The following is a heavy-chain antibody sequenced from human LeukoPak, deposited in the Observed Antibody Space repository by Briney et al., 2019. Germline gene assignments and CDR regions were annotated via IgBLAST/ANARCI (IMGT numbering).Heavy chain of an antibody. J-gene: IGHJ4*02. D-gene: IGHD3-10*01. V-gene: IGHV3-53*01. CDR2: IYSGGST. CDR1: GLTVSSNY. Sequence: GGSLRLSCAASGLTVSSNYMSWVRQAPGKGLEWVSVIYSGGSTYYADSVKGRFTISRDNSKNTLYLQMNSLRAEDTAVYYCARARGDRTTYYFDYWGQGTLVTVSS. CDR3: ARARGDRTTYYFDY.